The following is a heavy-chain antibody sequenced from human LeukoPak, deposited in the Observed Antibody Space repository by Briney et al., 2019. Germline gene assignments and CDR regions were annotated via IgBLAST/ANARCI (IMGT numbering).Heavy chain of an antibody. D-gene: IGHD2/OR15-2a*01. V-gene: IGHV3-9*01. CDR1: GFTFDDYA. Sequence: PGRSLRLSCAASGFTFDDYAMHWVRHAPGKGLEWVSGISWNSGSIGYADSVKGRFTISRDNAKNTLYLQMNSLRAEDTAVYYCARDWFHAIDYWGQGTLVTVSS. J-gene: IGHJ4*02. CDR3: ARDWFHAIDY. CDR2: ISWNSGSI.